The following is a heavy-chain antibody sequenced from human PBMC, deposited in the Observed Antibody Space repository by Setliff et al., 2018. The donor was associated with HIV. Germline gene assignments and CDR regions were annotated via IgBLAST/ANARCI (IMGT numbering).Heavy chain of an antibody. CDR2: IHYSGAT. J-gene: IGHJ3*02. Sequence: SETLSLTCTVSGGSISSHYWIWIRQPPGKGLEWIGYIHYSGATNYNPSLKSRVTISLDTSRTQFSLRLSSVTAADTAVYYCARHTPNVGVRGDAFDIWGQGTVVTVSS. CDR1: GGSISSHY. D-gene: IGHD2-8*01. CDR3: ARHTPNVGVRGDAFDI. V-gene: IGHV4-59*08.